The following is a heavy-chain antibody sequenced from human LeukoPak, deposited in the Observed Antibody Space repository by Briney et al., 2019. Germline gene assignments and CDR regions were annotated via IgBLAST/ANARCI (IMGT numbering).Heavy chain of an antibody. CDR3: ARVGDSSGYFHDY. D-gene: IGHD3-22*01. CDR1: GGSFSGYY. J-gene: IGHJ4*02. V-gene: IGHV4-34*01. CDR2: INHSGST. Sequence: PSETLSLTCAVYGGSFSGYYWSWIRQPPGKGLEWIGEINHSGSTNYNPSLKSRVTISVDTSKNQFSLKLSSVIAADTAVYYCARVGDSSGYFHDYWGQGTLVTVSS.